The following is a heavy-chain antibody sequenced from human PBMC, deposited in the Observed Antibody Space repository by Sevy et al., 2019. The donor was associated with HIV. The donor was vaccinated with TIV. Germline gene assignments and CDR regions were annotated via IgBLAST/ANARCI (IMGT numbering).Heavy chain of an antibody. D-gene: IGHD3-22*01. CDR2: IYHSGST. CDR3: ARSSNYYDSSGPHYFDY. V-gene: IGHV4-30-2*01. CDR1: GGSISSGGYS. Sequence: SETLSLTCAVSGGSISSGGYSWSWIRQPPGKGLEWIGYIYHSGSTHYNPSLKSRVTISVDRSKNQFSLKLSSVTAADTAVYYCARSSNYYDSSGPHYFDYWGQGTLVTVSS. J-gene: IGHJ4*02.